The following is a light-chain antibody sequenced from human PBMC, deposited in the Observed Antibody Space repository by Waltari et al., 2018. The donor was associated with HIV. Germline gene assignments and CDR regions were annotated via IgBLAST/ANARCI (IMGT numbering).Light chain of an antibody. V-gene: IGKV3-11*01. J-gene: IGKJ4*01. Sequence: EIVLTQSPATLSLSPGERATLSCRASQSVSSSLAWYQQKPGQAHRLLIYDASNRATGIPARFSGSGSGTDFTLTISSLEPEDFAVYYCQQRSNWLTFGGGTKVEIK. CDR2: DAS. CDR3: QQRSNWLT. CDR1: QSVSSS.